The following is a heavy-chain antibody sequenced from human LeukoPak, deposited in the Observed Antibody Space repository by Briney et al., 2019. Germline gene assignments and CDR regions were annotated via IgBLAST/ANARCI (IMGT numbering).Heavy chain of an antibody. CDR3: ARGRKGATFDY. CDR2: ISAYNGNT. D-gene: IGHD1-26*01. V-gene: IGHV1-18*01. J-gene: IGHJ4*02. Sequence: ASVKVSCKASGYTFTSYGISWVRQAPGQGLEWMGWISAYNGNTNYAQKFQGRVTMTRDTSISTAYMELSRLRSDDTAVYYCARGRKGATFDYWGQGTLVTVSS. CDR1: GYTFTSYG.